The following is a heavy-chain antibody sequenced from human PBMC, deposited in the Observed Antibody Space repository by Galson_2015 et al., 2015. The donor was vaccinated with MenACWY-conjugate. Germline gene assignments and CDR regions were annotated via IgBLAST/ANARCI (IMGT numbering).Heavy chain of an antibody. CDR1: GFTFSSTW. J-gene: IGHJ4*02. D-gene: IGHD6-19*01. CDR3: ATSGYKCGWDH. V-gene: IGHV3-74*03. Sequence: SLRLSCAGSGFTFSSTWMVWVRQVPGKGPVLVSHINPNGGIIAYADSVKGRFTVSRDNAKNTLFLQMNSLRGEDTALYYCATSGYKCGWDHWGQGTLVIVSS. CDR2: INPNGGII.